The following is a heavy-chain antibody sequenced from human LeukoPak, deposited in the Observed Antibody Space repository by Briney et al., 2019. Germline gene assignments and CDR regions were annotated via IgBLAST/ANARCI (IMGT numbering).Heavy chain of an antibody. V-gene: IGHV4-34*01. CDR1: GGSFSGYY. J-gene: IGHJ4*02. CDR2: INHSGST. D-gene: IGHD1-26*01. Sequence: SETLSLTCAVYGGSFSGYYWSWIRQPPGKGLEWIGEINHSGSTNYNPSLKSRVTISVDTSKNQFSLKLSSVTAADTAVYYCARALGDSGSYHLDYWGQGTLVTVSS. CDR3: ARALGDSGSYHLDY.